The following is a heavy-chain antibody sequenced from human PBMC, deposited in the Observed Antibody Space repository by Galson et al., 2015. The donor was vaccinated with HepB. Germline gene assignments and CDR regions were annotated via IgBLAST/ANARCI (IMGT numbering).Heavy chain of an antibody. Sequence: SLRLSCAASGFTFTTYWMSWVRQAPGKGLEWVAVISYDGSNKYYADSVKGRFTISRDNSKNTLYLQMNSLRAEDTAVYYCARGPESWYGGGFDYWGQGTLVTVSS. V-gene: IGHV3-30-3*01. D-gene: IGHD6-13*01. CDR1: GFTFTTYW. CDR2: ISYDGSNK. J-gene: IGHJ4*02. CDR3: ARGPESWYGGGFDY.